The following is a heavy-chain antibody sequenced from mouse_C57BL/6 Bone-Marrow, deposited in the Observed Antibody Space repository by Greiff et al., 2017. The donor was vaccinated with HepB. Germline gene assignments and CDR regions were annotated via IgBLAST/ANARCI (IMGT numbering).Heavy chain of an antibody. CDR2: ISNGGGST. V-gene: IGHV5-12*01. Sequence: EVKLMESGGGLVQPGGSLKLSCAASGFTFSDYYMYWVRQTPEKRLEWVAYISNGGGSTYYPDTVKGRFTISRDNAKNTLYLQMSRLKSEDTAMYYCARPAPLYYSNYGAMDYWGQGTSVTVSS. CDR3: ARPAPLYYSNYGAMDY. J-gene: IGHJ4*01. CDR1: GFTFSDYY. D-gene: IGHD2-5*01.